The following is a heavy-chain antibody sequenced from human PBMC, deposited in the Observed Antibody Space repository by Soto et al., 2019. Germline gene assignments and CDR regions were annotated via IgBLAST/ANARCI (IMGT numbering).Heavy chain of an antibody. CDR3: AKEENDILTGYPNWFDP. D-gene: IGHD3-9*01. V-gene: IGHV3-23*01. Sequence: GGSLRLSCAASGFTFSSYAMSWVRQAPGKGLEWVSAISGSGGSTYYADSVKGRFTISRDNSKNTLYLQMNSLRAEDTAVYYCAKEENDILTGYPNWFDPWGQGTLVTVSS. CDR2: ISGSGGST. J-gene: IGHJ5*02. CDR1: GFTFSSYA.